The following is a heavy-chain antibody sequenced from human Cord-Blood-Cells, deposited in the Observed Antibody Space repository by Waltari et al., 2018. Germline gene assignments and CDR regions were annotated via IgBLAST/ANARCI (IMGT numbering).Heavy chain of an antibody. CDR3: ARAPRSSWYKSYYYYGMDV. D-gene: IGHD6-13*01. Sequence: EVHLVESGGGLVQPGGSLRLSCAASGFTFSSYEMNCVRQAPGKGLEWVSYISSSGSTIYYADSVKGRFTISRDNAKNSLYLQMNSLRAEDTAVYYCARAPRSSWYKSYYYYGMDVWGQGTTVTVSS. CDR2: ISSSGSTI. CDR1: GFTFSSYE. V-gene: IGHV3-48*03. J-gene: IGHJ6*02.